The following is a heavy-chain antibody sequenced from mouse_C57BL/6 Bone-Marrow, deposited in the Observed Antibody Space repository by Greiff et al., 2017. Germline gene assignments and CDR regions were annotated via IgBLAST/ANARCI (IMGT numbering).Heavy chain of an antibody. CDR1: GYSITSGYY. Sequence: VQLQQSGPGLVKPSQSLSLTCSVTGYSITSGYYWNWIRQFPGNKLEWMGYISYDGSNNYNPSLKNRIPITRDTSKNQFFLKLNSVTTEDTATYYCAREEGFAYWGQGTLVTVSA. J-gene: IGHJ3*01. V-gene: IGHV3-6*01. CDR3: AREEGFAY. CDR2: ISYDGSN.